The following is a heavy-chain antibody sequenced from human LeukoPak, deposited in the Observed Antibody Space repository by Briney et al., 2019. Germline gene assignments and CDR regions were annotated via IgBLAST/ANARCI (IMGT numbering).Heavy chain of an antibody. V-gene: IGHV3-30*03. D-gene: IGHD6-6*01. CDR1: GFTISNFG. Sequence: GRSLRLSCAASGFTISNFGMHWVRQAPGKGLEWVALISYDGSHEYYSGSVKGRFTISRDNSKNTLYLQMNSLRPDDTAVYRCASSGVRGSWMGMDVWGQGTTVTVSS. J-gene: IGHJ6*02. CDR2: ISYDGSHE. CDR3: ASSGVRGSWMGMDV.